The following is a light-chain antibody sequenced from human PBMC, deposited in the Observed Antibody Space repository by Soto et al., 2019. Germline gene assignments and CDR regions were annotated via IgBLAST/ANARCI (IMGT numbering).Light chain of an antibody. CDR2: GND. J-gene: IGLJ2*01. CDR1: TSNIGTNT. Sequence: QSVLTQPPSASGTPGQRVTMSCSGTTSNIGTNTVTWYQQLPGTAPNVLIFGNDRRPSGVPDRFSGSKSGTSASLAISGLQPEDEADYYCAVWDDNLNGVIFGGRTKLTVL. CDR3: AVWDDNLNGVI. V-gene: IGLV1-44*01.